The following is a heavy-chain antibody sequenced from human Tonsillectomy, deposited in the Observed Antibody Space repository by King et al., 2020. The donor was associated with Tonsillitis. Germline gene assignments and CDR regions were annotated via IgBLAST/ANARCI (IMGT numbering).Heavy chain of an antibody. V-gene: IGHV4-34*01. Sequence: QVQLPQWGAGLLKPSETLSLTCVVDGGSFSGYYWTWIRQSPGKGLEWIGEINHSGSSTYNPSLKSRVTILVDTSKNQFSVKLSSVTAADTGVYYCARGNRWNYYYGMDVWGQGTTVTVSS. CDR2: INHSGSS. J-gene: IGHJ6*02. CDR3: ARGNRWNYYYGMDV. CDR1: GGSFSGYY. D-gene: IGHD2-15*01.